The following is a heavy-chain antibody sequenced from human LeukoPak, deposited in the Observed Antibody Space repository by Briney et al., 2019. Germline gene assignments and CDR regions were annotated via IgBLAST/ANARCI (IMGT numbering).Heavy chain of an antibody. D-gene: IGHD3-22*01. CDR3: ARGTGYYDSSGAFDI. V-gene: IGHV4-34*01. CDR2: INHSGST. CDR1: GGSFSGYY. J-gene: IGHJ3*02. Sequence: SSETLSLTCAVYGGSFSGYYWSWIRQPPGKGLEWIGEINHSGSTNYNPSLKSRVTISVDTPKNQFSLKLSSVTAADTAVYYCARGTGYYDSSGAFDIWGQGTMVTVSS.